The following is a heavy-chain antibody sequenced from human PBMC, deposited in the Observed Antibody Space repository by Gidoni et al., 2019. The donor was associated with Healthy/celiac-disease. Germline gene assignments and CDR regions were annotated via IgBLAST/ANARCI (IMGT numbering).Heavy chain of an antibody. V-gene: IGHV3-30*02. D-gene: IGHD3-3*01. CDR2: IRYDGSNK. CDR1: GFTFSSYG. J-gene: IGHJ4*02. CDR3: AKDTYGYNKLLSGFGY. Sequence: QVQLVESGGGVVQPGGSLRLSCAASGFTFSSYGMHWVRQAPGKGLEWVAFIRYDGSNKYYADSVKGRFTISRDNSKNTLYLQMNSLRAEDTAVYYCAKDTYGYNKLLSGFGYWGQGTLVTVSS.